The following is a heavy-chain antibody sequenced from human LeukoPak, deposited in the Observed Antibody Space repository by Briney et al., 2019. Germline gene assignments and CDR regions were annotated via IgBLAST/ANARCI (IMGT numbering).Heavy chain of an antibody. D-gene: IGHD3-22*01. V-gene: IGHV3-30*04. CDR3: ARDRLGIGNWFDP. CDR1: GFTFSSYA. J-gene: IGHJ5*02. Sequence: GGSLRLSCAASGFTFSSYAMHWVRQAPGKGLEWVAVISYDGSNKYYAGSVKGRFTISRDNSKNTLYLQMNSLRAEDTAVYYCARDRLGIGNWFDPWGQGTLVTVSS. CDR2: ISYDGSNK.